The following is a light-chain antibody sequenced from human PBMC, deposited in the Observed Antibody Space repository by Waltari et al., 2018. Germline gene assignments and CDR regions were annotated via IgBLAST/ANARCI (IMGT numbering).Light chain of an antibody. J-gene: IGLJ2*01. CDR2: EVS. CDR3: SSYTSSSDLVV. V-gene: IGLV2-14*01. CDR1: NSDVGDYNY. Sequence: QSALTQPASVSGSPGQSITISCTGTNSDVGDYNYVSWYQQHPGKAPKPMIYEVSNRPLGVWKRSSGSQSGNTASLTISGLQAEDEADYYCSSYTSSSDLVVFGGGTKVTVL.